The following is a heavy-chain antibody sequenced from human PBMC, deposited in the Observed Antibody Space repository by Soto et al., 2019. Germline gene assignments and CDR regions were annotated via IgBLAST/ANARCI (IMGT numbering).Heavy chain of an antibody. CDR1: GYTFTDYY. J-gene: IGHJ4*02. V-gene: IGHV1-2*04. D-gene: IGHD3-22*01. CDR3: ATHPGCGYYRLNY. CDR2: MNPNSGDT. Sequence: QVQLVQSGAEVRKPGASVKVSCKTSGYTFTDYYIQWVRQAPGQGLEWVGWMNPNSGDTNYAQRFRGWVTMTRDTSISTAYMELSRLKYGDTAVYFCATHPGCGYYRLNYWGQGTLVTVSS.